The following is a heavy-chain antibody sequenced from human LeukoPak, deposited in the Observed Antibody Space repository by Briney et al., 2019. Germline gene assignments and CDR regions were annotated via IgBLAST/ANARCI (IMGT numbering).Heavy chain of an antibody. CDR3: AKEVKAYNSGWDFDY. CDR2: ISYDGSTK. J-gene: IGHJ4*02. Sequence: GGSLRLSCAASGFSFSNYGMHWVRQAPGKGLEWVAVISYDGSTKYYADSAKGRFTISRDNSENMLYLQLNSLRAEDTAVYYCAKEVKAYNSGWDFDYWGQGTLVTVSS. D-gene: IGHD6-19*01. V-gene: IGHV3-30*18. CDR1: GFSFSNYG.